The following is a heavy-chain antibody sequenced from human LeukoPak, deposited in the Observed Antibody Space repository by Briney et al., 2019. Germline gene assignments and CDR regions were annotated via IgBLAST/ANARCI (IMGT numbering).Heavy chain of an antibody. V-gene: IGHV1-2*02. D-gene: IGHD6-19*01. CDR1: GYTFTGYY. J-gene: IGHJ4*02. CDR3: ARAHGIAVAGTFSVDY. CDR2: INPNSGGT. Sequence: GASVKVSCKASGYTFTGYYMHWVRQAPGQGLEWMGWINPNSGGTNYAQKFQGMVTMTRDTSISTAYMELSRLRSDDTAVYYCARAHGIAVAGTFSVDYWGQGTLVTVSS.